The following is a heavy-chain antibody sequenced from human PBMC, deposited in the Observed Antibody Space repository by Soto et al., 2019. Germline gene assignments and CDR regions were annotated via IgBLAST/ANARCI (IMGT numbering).Heavy chain of an antibody. CDR2: ISAYNGNT. D-gene: IGHD3-3*01. CDR3: ARDLDDFWSGYSYYYYGMDV. V-gene: IGHV1-18*01. Sequence: VAVKVSCKASGYTFTSYGISWVRQDPGQGLEWMGWISAYNGNTNYAQKSQGRVTMTTDTSTSTAYMELRSLRSDDTAVYYCARDLDDFWSGYSYYYYGMDVWGQGTTVTVSS. CDR1: GYTFTSYG. J-gene: IGHJ6*02.